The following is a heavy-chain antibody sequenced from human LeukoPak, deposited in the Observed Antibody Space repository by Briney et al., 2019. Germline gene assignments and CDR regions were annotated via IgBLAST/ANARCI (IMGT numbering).Heavy chain of an antibody. CDR2: INNRGTT. CDR1: GGSLSPHY. CDR3: ARVPLWWLTPFDF. Sequence: SETLSLTRAVSGGSLSPHYWSWVRRPLGKGLEWIGEINNRGTTNYSPSLRGRATISVDTSKNQFSLRLTSVTAADTAIYYCARVPLWWLTPFDFWGQGTLATVSS. V-gene: IGHV4-34*01. D-gene: IGHD5-12*01. J-gene: IGHJ4*02.